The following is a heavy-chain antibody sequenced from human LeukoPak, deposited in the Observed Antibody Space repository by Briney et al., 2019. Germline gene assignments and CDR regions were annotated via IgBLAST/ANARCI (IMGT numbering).Heavy chain of an antibody. CDR1: GGSISSYY. CDR3: ARDLISGYRGNRFDP. CDR2: IYTSGST. D-gene: IGHD3-22*01. Sequence: PSETLSLTCTVSGGSISSYYWSWIRQPAGKGLEWIGRIYTSGSTNYNPSLKSRVTMSVDTSKNQFSLKLSSVTAADTAVYYCARDLISGYRGNRFDPWSQGTLVTVSS. J-gene: IGHJ5*02. V-gene: IGHV4-4*07.